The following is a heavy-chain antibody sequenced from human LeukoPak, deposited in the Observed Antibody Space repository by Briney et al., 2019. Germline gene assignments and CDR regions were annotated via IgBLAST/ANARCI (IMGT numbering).Heavy chain of an antibody. CDR2: INHSGST. Sequence: ASETLSLTCAVYGGSFSGYYWSWIRQPPGKGLEWIGEINHSGSTNYNPSLKSRVTISVDTSKNQFSLKLSSVTAADTAVYYCANLRTGMAKIRWGQGTLVTVSS. CDR3: ANLRTGMAKIR. D-gene: IGHD5-24*01. J-gene: IGHJ4*02. CDR1: GGSFSGYY. V-gene: IGHV4-34*01.